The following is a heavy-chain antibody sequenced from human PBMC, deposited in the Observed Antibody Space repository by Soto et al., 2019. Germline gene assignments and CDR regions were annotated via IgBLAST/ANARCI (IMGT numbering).Heavy chain of an antibody. Sequence: SLRLSCSASVFTFSSYEMNWVRQAPGKGLEWVSYISSSGSTIYYADSVKGRFTISRDNAKNSLYLQMNSLRAEDTAVYYCARELGYDFWSGYLGMDVWGQGTTVTVSS. D-gene: IGHD3-3*01. V-gene: IGHV3-48*03. CDR1: VFTFSSYE. J-gene: IGHJ6*02. CDR2: ISSSGSTI. CDR3: ARELGYDFWSGYLGMDV.